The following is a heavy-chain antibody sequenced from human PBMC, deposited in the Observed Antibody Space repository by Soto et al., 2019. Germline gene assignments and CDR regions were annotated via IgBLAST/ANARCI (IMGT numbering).Heavy chain of an antibody. CDR2: ISGSGGST. Sequence: GGSLRLSCAASGFTFSSYAMSWVRQAPGKGLEWVSAISGSGGSTYYADSVKGRFTISRDNSKNTLYLQMNSLRAEDTAVYYCAKDPLYDYIWGSYREIDYWGQGTLVTVSS. CDR1: GFTFSSYA. J-gene: IGHJ4*02. CDR3: AKDPLYDYIWGSYREIDY. D-gene: IGHD3-16*02. V-gene: IGHV3-23*01.